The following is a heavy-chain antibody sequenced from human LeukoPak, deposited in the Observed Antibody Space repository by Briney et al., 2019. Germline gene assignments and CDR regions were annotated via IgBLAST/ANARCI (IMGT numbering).Heavy chain of an antibody. CDR1: GASISSDF. D-gene: IGHD3-10*01. V-gene: IGHV4-4*07. CDR3: AREGGSGRSFDY. CDR2: IYTSGTT. J-gene: IGHJ4*02. Sequence: SETLSLTCTVSGASISSDFWSWIRQPAGKGLEWIGRIYTSGTTNYNPSLKSGVTMSLGTPKNQFSLRLSSVTAADTAVYYCAREGGSGRSFDYWGQGTLVTVSS.